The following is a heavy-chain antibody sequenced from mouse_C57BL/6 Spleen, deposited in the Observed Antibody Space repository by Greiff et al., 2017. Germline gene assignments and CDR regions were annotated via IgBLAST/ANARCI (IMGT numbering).Heavy chain of an antibody. J-gene: IGHJ4*01. Sequence: EVKLVESGTVLARPGASVKMSCKTSGYTFTSYWMHWVKQRPGQGLEWIGAIYPGNSDTSYNQQFKGKAKLTAVTSASTAYMELSSLTNEDSAVYYCTRGYDYDYYAMDYWGQGTSVTVSS. CDR2: IYPGNSDT. D-gene: IGHD2-4*01. CDR1: GYTFTSYW. V-gene: IGHV1-5*01. CDR3: TRGYDYDYYAMDY.